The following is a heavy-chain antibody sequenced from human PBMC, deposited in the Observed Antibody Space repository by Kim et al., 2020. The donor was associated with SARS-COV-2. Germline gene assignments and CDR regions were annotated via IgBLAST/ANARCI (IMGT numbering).Heavy chain of an antibody. J-gene: IGHJ5*02. CDR2: ISNNGRNT. CDR3: ARDLRSVLGSGNYGWFHP. D-gene: IGHD3-10*01. CDR1: GFTFTNYG. Sequence: GGSLRLSCSVSGFTFTNYGMGWLRQAPGKGLEWVSSISNNGRNTYYAESVKGRFTISRDNSKDMLYLQMNSLRAEDTAVYYCARDLRSVLGSGNYGWFHPGRQGALVPVSS. V-gene: IGHV3-23*01.